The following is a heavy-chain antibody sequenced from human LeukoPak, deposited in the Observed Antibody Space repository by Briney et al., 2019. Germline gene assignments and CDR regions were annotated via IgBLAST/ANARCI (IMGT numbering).Heavy chain of an antibody. CDR1: GFTFSSYG. CDR2: IWYDGSNK. D-gene: IGHD4-17*01. V-gene: IGHV3-33*01. J-gene: IGHJ4*02. Sequence: GGSLRLSCAASGFTFSSYGMHWVRQAPGKGLEWVAVIWYDGSNKYYADSVKGRFTISRDNSKNTLYLQMNSLRAEDTAVYYCARHTASLAVGYWGQGTLVTVSS. CDR3: ARHTASLAVGY.